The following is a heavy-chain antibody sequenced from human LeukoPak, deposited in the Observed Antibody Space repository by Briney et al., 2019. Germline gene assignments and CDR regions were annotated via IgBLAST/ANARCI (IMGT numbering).Heavy chain of an antibody. Sequence: GSLKISCKGSGYSFTSYWIGWVRQMAGKGLGWMGIIYPGDSDTRYSPSFQGQVAVSADKSISTAYLQWSSLKASDTAMYYCARLAQPRWLQSGSDYWGQGTLVTVSS. CDR2: IYPGDSDT. V-gene: IGHV5-51*01. J-gene: IGHJ4*02. CDR3: ARLAQPRWLQSGSDY. CDR1: GYSFTSYW. D-gene: IGHD5-24*01.